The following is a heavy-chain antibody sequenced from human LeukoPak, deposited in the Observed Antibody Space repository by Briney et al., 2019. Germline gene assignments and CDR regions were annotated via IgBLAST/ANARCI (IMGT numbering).Heavy chain of an antibody. Sequence: PGGSLRLSCTASGFTFGDYAMSWARQAPGKGLEWVGFIRSKAYGGTTEYAASVKGRFTISRDDSKSIAYLQMNSLKTEDTAVYYCTRAIAVTTMEIDYWGQGTLVTVSS. CDR1: GFTFGDYA. V-gene: IGHV3-49*04. CDR3: TRAIAVTTMEIDY. D-gene: IGHD4-17*01. J-gene: IGHJ4*02. CDR2: IRSKAYGGTT.